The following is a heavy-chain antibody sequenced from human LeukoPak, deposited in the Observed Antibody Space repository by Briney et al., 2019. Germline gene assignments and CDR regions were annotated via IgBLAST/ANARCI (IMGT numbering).Heavy chain of an antibody. Sequence: ASVKVSCKASGYTFTSYDINWVRQATGQGLEWMGWMNPNSGNTGFAQKFQGRVTMTRNTSISTAYMELSSLRSEDTAVYYCARRLYGRQRYWFDPWGQGTLVTVSS. V-gene: IGHV1-8*01. CDR1: GYTFTSYD. CDR2: MNPNSGNT. CDR3: ARRLYGRQRYWFDP. D-gene: IGHD2-8*01. J-gene: IGHJ5*02.